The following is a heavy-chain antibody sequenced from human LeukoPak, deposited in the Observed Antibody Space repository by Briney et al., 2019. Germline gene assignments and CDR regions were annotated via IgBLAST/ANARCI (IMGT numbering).Heavy chain of an antibody. CDR2: INWNGGST. CDR1: GFTFDDYG. CDR3: ARDYGDWAFDY. D-gene: IGHD4-17*01. V-gene: IGHV3-20*04. Sequence: GGSLRLSCAASGFTFDDYGMSWVRQAPGKGLEWVSGINWNGGSTGYTDSVKGRFTVSRDNAKNSLYLQMNSLRAEDTAVYYCARDYGDWAFDYWGQGTLVTVSS. J-gene: IGHJ4*02.